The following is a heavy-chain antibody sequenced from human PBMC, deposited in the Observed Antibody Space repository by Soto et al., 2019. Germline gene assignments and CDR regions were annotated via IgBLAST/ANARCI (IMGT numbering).Heavy chain of an antibody. J-gene: IGHJ6*02. D-gene: IGHD5-12*01. CDR2: ISSSGSTI. CDR3: AGEVDIVACFYYYGMAV. CDR1: GFIFSDYD. V-gene: IGHV3-48*03. Sequence: EVQLVESGGGLVQPGGSLRLSCAAAGFIFSDYDMNWVRQAPGKGLEWVSYISSSGSTIDYADSVKGRFTISRDNTKNSLYLQMNRLRGEGTAVYYCAGEVDIVACFYYYGMAVWGQGTTVTVS.